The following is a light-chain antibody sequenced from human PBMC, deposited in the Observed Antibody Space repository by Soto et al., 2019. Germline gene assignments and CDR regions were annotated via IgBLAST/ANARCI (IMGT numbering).Light chain of an antibody. J-gene: IGKJ1*01. Sequence: DIQMTQSPSSLSTSVGDRVTITCRASQDIRGFLNWYQQKPGKPPKVLIYAASNLQNGVPSRFSGSGFGTDFTLTIGGLQAEDFANYYCQQSYDTAWTFGQGTTV. V-gene: IGKV1-39*01. CDR2: AAS. CDR1: QDIRGF. CDR3: QQSYDTAWT.